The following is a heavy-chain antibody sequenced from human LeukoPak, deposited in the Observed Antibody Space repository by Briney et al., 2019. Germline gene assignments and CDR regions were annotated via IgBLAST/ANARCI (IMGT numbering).Heavy chain of an antibody. CDR3: ARDLDYGGNSDAFDI. CDR2: SRNKATSYTT. D-gene: IGHD4-23*01. V-gene: IGHV3-72*01. J-gene: IGHJ3*02. CDR1: GFTFSDHY. Sequence: GGSLRLSCAASGFTFSDHYMDWVRQAPGKGLEWVGRSRNKATSYTTEYAASVKDRFIISRDDSKNPLYLQMNSLKTEDTAVYYCARDLDYGGNSDAFDIWGQGTMVTVSS.